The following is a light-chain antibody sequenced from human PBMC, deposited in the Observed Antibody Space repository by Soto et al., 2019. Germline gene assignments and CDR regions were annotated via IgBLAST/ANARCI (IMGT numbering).Light chain of an antibody. CDR3: QQCYIKTRN. CDR1: QSISSH. V-gene: IGKV1-39*01. CDR2: GAS. J-gene: IGKJ3*01. Sequence: DIQLSHTPSAVSRSLYDIGTITFRASQSISSHLNWYQQRPGKAPKVLIYGASSLQSGVPLRFSGSGSGTDFTLTISSLQPEDFATYYCQQCYIKTRNFGPGTNVDIK.